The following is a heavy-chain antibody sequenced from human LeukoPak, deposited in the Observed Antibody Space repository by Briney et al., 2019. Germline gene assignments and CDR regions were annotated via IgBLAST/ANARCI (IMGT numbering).Heavy chain of an antibody. CDR2: IHYNGNT. D-gene: IGHD6-19*01. J-gene: IGHJ5*02. CDR3: ARGYSSGWYRGWFDP. V-gene: IGHV4-59*01. CDR1: GGSMSSYY. Sequence: PSETLSLTCTVSGGSMSSYYWNWIRQPPGKGLEWLAHIHYNGNTNYNPSLKSGVTISVDTSKNQFSLKVSSVTAADTAVYYCARGYSSGWYRGWFDPWGQGTLVIVSS.